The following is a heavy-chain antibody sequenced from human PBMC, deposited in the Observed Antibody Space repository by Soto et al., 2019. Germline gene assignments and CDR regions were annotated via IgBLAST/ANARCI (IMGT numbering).Heavy chain of an antibody. V-gene: IGHV3-23*01. CDR1: GFTFNTYS. J-gene: IGHJ4*02. Sequence: EVQLLESGGGLVQPGGSLRLSCAASGFTFNTYSMAWVRQAPGKGLAWISGLSGGGANTFYADSVRGRFTISVDHSRNTVYLQMNSLRVEDTAVYYCARGDGYGDEWGQGTLVTVSS. CDR3: ARGDGYGDE. D-gene: IGHD5-12*01. CDR2: LSGGGANT.